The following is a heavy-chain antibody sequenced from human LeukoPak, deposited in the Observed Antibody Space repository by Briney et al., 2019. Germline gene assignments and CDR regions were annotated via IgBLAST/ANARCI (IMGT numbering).Heavy chain of an antibody. J-gene: IGHJ4*02. CDR1: GGSISSYY. Sequence: SETLSLTCTVSGGSISSYYWSWMRQPPGKGLEWIGYIYYSGSTIYNPSLKSRVTISVDTSKNQFSLKLSSVTAADTAVYYCARYGDYVFDLWGQETLVTVS. CDR3: ARYGDYVFDL. D-gene: IGHD4-17*01. CDR2: IYYSGST. V-gene: IGHV4-59*01.